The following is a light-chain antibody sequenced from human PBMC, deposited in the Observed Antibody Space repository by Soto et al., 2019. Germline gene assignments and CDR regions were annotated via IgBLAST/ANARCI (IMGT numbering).Light chain of an antibody. Sequence: DIQMTQSPSTLSASVGDRVTITCRASQSISSWLAWYQQKPGKAPKLLIYNASSLEGWVSSRYSGRGSGTEFTLTISSLQPHDCRSVYSPHYKCYPRSFGQGTKVEVK. CDR2: NAS. CDR1: QSISSW. CDR3: PHYKCYPRS. J-gene: IGKJ1*01. V-gene: IGKV1-5*03.